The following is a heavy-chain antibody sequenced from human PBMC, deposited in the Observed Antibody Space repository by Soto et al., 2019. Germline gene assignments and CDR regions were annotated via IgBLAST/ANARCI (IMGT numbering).Heavy chain of an antibody. V-gene: IGHV4-31*03. CDR1: GGSISSGGYY. CDR2: IYYSGST. CDR3: ARYHYGDYYYYYMDV. D-gene: IGHD4-17*01. Sequence: SETLSLTCTVSGGSISSGGYYWSWIRQHPGKGLEWIGYIYYSGSTYYNPSLKSRVTISVDTSKNQFSLKLSSVTAADTAVYYCARYHYGDYYYYYMDVSGKATTVTVSS. J-gene: IGHJ6*03.